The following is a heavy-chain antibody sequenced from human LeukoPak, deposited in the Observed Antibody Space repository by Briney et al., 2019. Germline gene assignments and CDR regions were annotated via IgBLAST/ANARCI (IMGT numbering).Heavy chain of an antibody. D-gene: IGHD2-15*01. CDR2: IYYSGST. Sequence: SQTLSLTCTVSGGSISSGDYYWSWIRQPPGKGLEWIGYIYYSGSTYYNPSLKSRVTISVDTSKNQFSLKLSSVTAADTAVYYCARTALHRYMVVAALDRDDYWGQGTLVTVFS. CDR1: GGSISSGDYY. J-gene: IGHJ4*02. CDR3: ARTALHRYMVVAALDRDDY. V-gene: IGHV4-30-4*08.